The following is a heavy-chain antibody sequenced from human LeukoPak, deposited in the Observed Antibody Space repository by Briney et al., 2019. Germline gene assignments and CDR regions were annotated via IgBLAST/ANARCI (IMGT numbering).Heavy chain of an antibody. CDR2: ISAYNGNT. V-gene: IGHV1-18*01. D-gene: IGHD2-15*01. Sequence: ASVKVSCKASGYTFTSYDISCVRQAPGQKLQWMRWISAYNGNTNYAQTLQGRVTMTTDTSTSTAYMELRSLRSDDTAVYYCARAVVVAPVGYYYYMDVWGKGTTVTVSS. J-gene: IGHJ6*03. CDR1: GYTFTSYD. CDR3: ARAVVVAPVGYYYYMDV.